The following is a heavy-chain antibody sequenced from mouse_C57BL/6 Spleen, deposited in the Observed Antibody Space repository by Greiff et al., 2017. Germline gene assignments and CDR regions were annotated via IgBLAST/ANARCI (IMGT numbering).Heavy chain of an antibody. CDR3: TRDRDGNYYYYAMDY. CDR1: GFTFSSYA. Sequence: EVKVVESGEGLVKPGGSLKLSCAASGFTFSSYAMSWVRQTPEKRLEWVAYISSGGDYIYYADTVKGRFTISRDNARNTLYLQMSSLKSEDTAMYYCTRDRDGNYYYYAMDYWGQGTSVTVSS. V-gene: IGHV5-9-1*02. CDR2: ISSGGDYI. J-gene: IGHJ4*01. D-gene: IGHD2-1*01.